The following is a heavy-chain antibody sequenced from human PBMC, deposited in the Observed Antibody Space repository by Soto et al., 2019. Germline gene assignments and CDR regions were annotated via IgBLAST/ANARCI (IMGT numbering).Heavy chain of an antibody. D-gene: IGHD3-10*01. CDR3: ARAVRTLSPGSSLWRGFDP. CDR2: IYYSGST. V-gene: IGHV4-59*01. CDR1: GGSISSYY. J-gene: IGHJ5*02. Sequence: SETLSLTCTVSGGSISSYYWSWIRQPPGKGLEWIGYIYYSGSTNYNPSLKSRVTISVDTSKNQFSLKLSSVTAADTAVYYCARAVRTLSPGSSLWRGFDPWGQGTLVTVSS.